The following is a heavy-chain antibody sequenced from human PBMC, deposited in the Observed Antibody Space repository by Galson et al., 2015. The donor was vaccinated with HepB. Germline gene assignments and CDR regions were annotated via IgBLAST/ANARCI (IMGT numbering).Heavy chain of an antibody. CDR2: IWYDGSNK. V-gene: IGHV3-33*01. D-gene: IGHD3-10*01. CDR1: GFTFSSYG. CDR3: TDGSGSYYNNRLMDV. J-gene: IGHJ6*02. Sequence: SLRLSCAASGFTFSSYGMHWVRQAPGKGLEWVAVIWYDGSNKYYADSVKGRFTISRDNSKNTLYLQMNSLRAEDTAVYYCTDGSGSYYNNRLMDVWGQGTTVTVSS.